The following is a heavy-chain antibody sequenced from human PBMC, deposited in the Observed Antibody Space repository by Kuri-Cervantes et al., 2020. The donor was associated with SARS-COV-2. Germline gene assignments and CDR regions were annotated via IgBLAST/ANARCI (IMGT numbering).Heavy chain of an antibody. Sequence: SETLSLTCTVSGYSISSGYYWGWIRQPPGKGLEWIGYIYHSGSTYYNPSLKSRVTISVDRSKNQFSLKLSSVTAADTAVYYCARSCSSSDCYYYYGVDVWGQGTMVTGSS. CDR1: GYSISSGYY. J-gene: IGHJ6*02. CDR2: IYHSGST. V-gene: IGHV4-38-2*02. CDR3: ARSCSSSDCYYYYGVDV. D-gene: IGHD2-2*01.